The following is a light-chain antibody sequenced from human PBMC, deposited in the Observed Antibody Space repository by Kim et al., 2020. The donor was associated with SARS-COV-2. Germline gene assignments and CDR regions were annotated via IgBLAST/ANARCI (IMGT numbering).Light chain of an antibody. V-gene: IGLV3-1*01. CDR1: KLGDKY. Sequence: SYELTQPPSVSVSPGQTASITCSGDKLGDKYACWYQQKPGQSPVLVIYQDSKRPSGIPERFSGSNSGNPATLTISGTQAVDEADYYCQAWDSSTAWVFGG. CDR3: QAWDSSTAWV. CDR2: QDS. J-gene: IGLJ3*02.